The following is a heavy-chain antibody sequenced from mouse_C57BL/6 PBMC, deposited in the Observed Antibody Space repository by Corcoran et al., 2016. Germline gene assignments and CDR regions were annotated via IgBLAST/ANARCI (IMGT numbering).Heavy chain of an antibody. CDR1: GYAFSRYW. D-gene: IGHD4-1*01. Sequence: QVQLQQSGAELVKPGASVKISCKASGYAFSRYWMNWVKQRPGKGLEWIGQVYPGDGDTNYNGNFKGKATLTADKSSSTAYMHLSSLTSEDSAVYFCARSGTPFDYWGQGTTLTVSS. CDR3: ARSGTPFDY. J-gene: IGHJ2*01. V-gene: IGHV1-80*01. CDR2: VYPGDGDT.